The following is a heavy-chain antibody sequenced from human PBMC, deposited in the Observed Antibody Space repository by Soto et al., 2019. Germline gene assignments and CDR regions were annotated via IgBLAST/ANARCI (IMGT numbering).Heavy chain of an antibody. CDR1: GFTFSSYS. V-gene: IGHV3-21*01. CDR3: AREGVAGELLPFDY. D-gene: IGHD1-26*01. Sequence: PGGSLRLSCAASGFTFSSYSMNWVRQAPGKGLEWVSSISSSSSYIYYADSVKGRFTISRDNAKNSLYLQMNSLRAEDTAVYYCAREGVAGELLPFDYWGQGTLVTVSS. CDR2: ISSSSSYI. J-gene: IGHJ4*02.